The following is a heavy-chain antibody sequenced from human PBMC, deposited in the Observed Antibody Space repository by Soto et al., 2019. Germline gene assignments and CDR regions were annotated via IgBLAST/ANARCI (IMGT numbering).Heavy chain of an antibody. J-gene: IGHJ5*02. V-gene: IGHV1-2*04. D-gene: IGHD2-2*02. Sequence: ASVNVSCQASGYTFTGYYMHWVRQAPGQGLEWMGWINPNSGGTNYAQKFQGWVTMTRDTSIGTAYMELSRLRSDDTAVYYCARGYCSSTSCYNLARNWFDPWGQGTLVTVSS. CDR1: GYTFTGYY. CDR2: INPNSGGT. CDR3: ARGYCSSTSCYNLARNWFDP.